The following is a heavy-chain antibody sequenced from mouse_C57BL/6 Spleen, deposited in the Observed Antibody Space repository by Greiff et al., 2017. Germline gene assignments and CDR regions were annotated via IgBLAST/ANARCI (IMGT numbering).Heavy chain of an antibody. D-gene: IGHD1-1*01. CDR1: GYAFSSSW. J-gene: IGHJ3*01. Sequence: QVQLKESGPELVKPGASVKISCKASGYAFSSSWMNWVKQRPGKGLEWIGRIYPGDGDTNYNGKFKGKATLTADKSSSTAYMQLSSLTSEDSAVYFCAREGGSPSWFAYWGQGTLVTVSA. CDR2: IYPGDGDT. V-gene: IGHV1-82*01. CDR3: AREGGSPSWFAY.